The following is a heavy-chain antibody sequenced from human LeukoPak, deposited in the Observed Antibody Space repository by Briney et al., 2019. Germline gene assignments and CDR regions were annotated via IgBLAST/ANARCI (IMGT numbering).Heavy chain of an antibody. CDR1: GFTFINYS. D-gene: IGHD6-13*01. CDR2: ITSSSSYI. Sequence: GGSLRLSCAASGFTFINYSMNWVRQTQGKGLGWVPPITSSSSYISYAGSVKGRFTISRDNAKISLYLQMNSLRAEDTAVYYCARAIAAAGTLYYFDHWGQGTLVTVSS. CDR3: ARAIAAAGTLYYFDH. V-gene: IGHV3-21*01. J-gene: IGHJ4*02.